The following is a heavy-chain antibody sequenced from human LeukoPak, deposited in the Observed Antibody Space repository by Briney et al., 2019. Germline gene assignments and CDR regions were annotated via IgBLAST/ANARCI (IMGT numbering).Heavy chain of an antibody. D-gene: IGHD2-15*01. J-gene: IGHJ4*02. Sequence: GGSLRLSCAASGFTFSSYAMSWVRQAPGKGLEWVSAISGSGGSTYYADSVKGRFTISRDNSKNTLYLQMNSLRAEDTAVYYCARAEYCSGGSCYSAMGYWGQGTLVTVSS. CDR1: GFTFSSYA. CDR3: ARAEYCSGGSCYSAMGY. V-gene: IGHV3-23*01. CDR2: ISGSGGST.